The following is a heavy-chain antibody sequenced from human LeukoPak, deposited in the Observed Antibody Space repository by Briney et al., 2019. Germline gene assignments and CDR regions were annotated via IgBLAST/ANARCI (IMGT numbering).Heavy chain of an antibody. CDR1: GYTFSSSW. Sequence: GGSLRLSCAASGYTFSSSWMSWVRQAPGKGLQWVANIKQDGSEKYYVDSVKGRFTISRDNAKNSLYLQMNSLRAEDTAVYYCTRDRSRHDWGQGTLVTVSS. D-gene: IGHD3-16*01. J-gene: IGHJ4*02. CDR2: IKQDGSEK. V-gene: IGHV3-7*05. CDR3: TRDRSRHD.